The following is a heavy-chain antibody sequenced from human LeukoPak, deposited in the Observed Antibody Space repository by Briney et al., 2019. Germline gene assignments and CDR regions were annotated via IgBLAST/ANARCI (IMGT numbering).Heavy chain of an antibody. Sequence: PSETLSLTCTVSGGSIRNNYWIWFRQSPGKGLEWIGYVYYGGSTNYNPSLKSRVKISVDMSKNQFSLKLSSVTAADTAVYYCAKIMCENSHGPRVCWFDPWGQGTLVTVTS. D-gene: IGHD5-18*01. V-gene: IGHV4-59*01. CDR3: AKIMCENSHGPRVCWFDP. J-gene: IGHJ5*02. CDR2: VYYGGST. CDR1: GGSIRNNY.